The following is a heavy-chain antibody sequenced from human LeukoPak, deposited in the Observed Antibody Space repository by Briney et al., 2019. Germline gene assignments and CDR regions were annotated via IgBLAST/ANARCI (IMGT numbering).Heavy chain of an antibody. CDR2: INPNSSVT. D-gene: IGHD4-23*01. Sequence: GASVKVSCKTSGYTFTGYYMHWVRQAPGQGLEWMGWINPNSSVTNYAQRFQGRVTITRDTSISAAYMQLRWLTSDDTAVYYCARERGGNSPFDSWGQGTLVTVSS. CDR1: GYTFTGYY. V-gene: IGHV1-2*02. J-gene: IGHJ4*02. CDR3: ARERGGNSPFDS.